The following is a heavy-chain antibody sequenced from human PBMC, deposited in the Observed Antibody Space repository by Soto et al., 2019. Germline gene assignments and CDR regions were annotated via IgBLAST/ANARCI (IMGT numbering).Heavy chain of an antibody. J-gene: IGHJ6*02. D-gene: IGHD2-2*01. CDR1: GFTFSSYA. CDR3: ARAKSEVVPAAHYYYYGMDF. CDR2: ISYDGCNK. Sequence: QVQLVESGGGVVQPGRSLRLSCAASGFTFSSYAMHWVRQAPGKGLEWVAVISYDGCNKYYANSVKGRFTISRDNSKNTLELQMNSLRVADTDVYYCARAKSEVVPAAHYYYYGMDFWCQWPTVTVSS. V-gene: IGHV3-30-3*01.